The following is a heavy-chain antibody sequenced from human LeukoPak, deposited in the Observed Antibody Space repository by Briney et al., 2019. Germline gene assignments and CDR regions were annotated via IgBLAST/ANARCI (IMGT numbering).Heavy chain of an antibody. CDR2: ISSSGSTI. J-gene: IGHJ6*03. D-gene: IGHD4-11*01. V-gene: IGHV3-11*04. Sequence: GGSLRLSCAASGFTFSDYYMSWIRQAPGKGLEWVSYISSSGSTIYYADSVKGRFTISRDNAKNSLYLQMNSLRAEDTAVYYCARAPDYSNYVYYYYMDVWGKGTMVTASS. CDR3: ARAPDYSNYVYYYYMDV. CDR1: GFTFSDYY.